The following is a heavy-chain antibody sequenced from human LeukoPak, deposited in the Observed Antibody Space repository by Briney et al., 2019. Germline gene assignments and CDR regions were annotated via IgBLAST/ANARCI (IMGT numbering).Heavy chain of an antibody. D-gene: IGHD1-26*01. J-gene: IGHJ4*02. CDR3: AGASSQWELSF. CDR2: YIPMFGTA. CDR1: GGTFSRYA. Sequence: SVKVSCKASGGTFSRYAISWVRQAPGQGLEWMGGYIPMFGTANYAQNFQNRVTITADESTSTFSMEVSSLRPEDTAVYFCAGASSQWELSFWGQGTLVTVSS. V-gene: IGHV1-69*13.